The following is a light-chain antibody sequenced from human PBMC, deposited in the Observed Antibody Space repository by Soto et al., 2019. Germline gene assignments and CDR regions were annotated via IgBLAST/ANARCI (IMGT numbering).Light chain of an antibody. V-gene: IGKV3-15*01. CDR1: QSVSNN. J-gene: IGKJ1*01. CDR2: GAS. Sequence: EIVMTQSPDTLSVSPGERATLSCRASQSVSNNLAWYHQKPGQAPRLLIFGASNRATGIPARFSGSGSGTEFTLTICSLQSEDFAEYYCQQYNDWWTFGQGTKVEI. CDR3: QQYNDWWT.